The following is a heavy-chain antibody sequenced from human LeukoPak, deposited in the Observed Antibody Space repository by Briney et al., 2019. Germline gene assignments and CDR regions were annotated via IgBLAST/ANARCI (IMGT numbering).Heavy chain of an antibody. CDR1: GGSFSGYY. V-gene: IGHV4-34*01. J-gene: IGHJ6*03. CDR3: ARQHDSYYYYYIDV. Sequence: SETRSLTCAVYGGSFSGYYWSWIRQPPGKGREWIGEINHSGSTNYNPSLKSRVTISVDTSKNQFSLKLSSVTAADTAVYYCARQHDSYYYYYIDVWGSGTTVTVSS. CDR2: INHSGST.